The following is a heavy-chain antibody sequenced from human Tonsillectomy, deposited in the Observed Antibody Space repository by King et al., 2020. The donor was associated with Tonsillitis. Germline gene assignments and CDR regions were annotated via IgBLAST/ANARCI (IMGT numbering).Heavy chain of an antibody. CDR2: IYYSGST. CDR1: GGSISSYY. J-gene: IGHJ4*02. D-gene: IGHD3-10*01. CDR3: ARVGGSGSYYNDYYFDY. V-gene: IGHV4-59*01. Sequence: VQLQESGPGLVKPSETLSLTCTVSGGSISSYYWSWIRRPPGKGLEWIGYIYYSGSTNYNPSLKSRVTISVDTSKNQFSLKLSSVTAADTAVYYCARVGGSGSYYNDYYFDYWGQGTLVTVSS.